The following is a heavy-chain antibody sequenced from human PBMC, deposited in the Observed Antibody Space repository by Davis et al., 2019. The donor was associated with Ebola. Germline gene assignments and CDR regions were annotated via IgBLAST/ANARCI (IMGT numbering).Heavy chain of an antibody. D-gene: IGHD2-21*01. V-gene: IGHV4-31*03. CDR2: IYYSGST. J-gene: IGHJ4*02. Sequence: PSETLSLTCTVSGGSINRDGSYWTWIRQHPGKGLEWIGYIYYSGSTSYKPSLKSRVTISLDTSKSQISLNLRSLTAADTAVYYCARAHRIPLGWGQGTLVTVSS. CDR3: ARAHRIPLG. CDR1: GGSINRDGSY.